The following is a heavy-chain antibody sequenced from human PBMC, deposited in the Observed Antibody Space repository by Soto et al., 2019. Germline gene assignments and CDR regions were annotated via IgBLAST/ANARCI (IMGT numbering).Heavy chain of an antibody. Sequence: SGPTLVNPTQTLTLTCTFSGFSLSTSGMCVSWIRQPPGKALEWLALIDWDDDKYYSTSLKTRLTISKDTSKNQVVLTMTNMDPVDTATYYCARGYYYDSSGYFSVHRNFDYWGQGTLVTVSS. D-gene: IGHD3-22*01. CDR1: GFSLSTSGMC. CDR2: IDWDDDK. V-gene: IGHV2-70*01. J-gene: IGHJ4*02. CDR3: ARGYYYDSSGYFSVHRNFDY.